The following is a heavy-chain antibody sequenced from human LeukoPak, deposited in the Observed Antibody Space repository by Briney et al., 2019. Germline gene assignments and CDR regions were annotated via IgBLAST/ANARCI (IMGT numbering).Heavy chain of an antibody. J-gene: IGHJ4*02. D-gene: IGHD6-13*01. V-gene: IGHV4-34*01. Sequence: SETLSLTCAVYGGSFSGYYWSWIRQPPGKGLEWIGEINHSGSTNYNPSLKSRVTISVDTSKNQFSLKLSSVTAADTAVYYCARGPDSWYYYNFARKSTYFDYWAREPWSPSPQ. CDR1: GGSFSGYY. CDR2: INHSGST. CDR3: ARGPDSWYYYNFARKSTYFDY.